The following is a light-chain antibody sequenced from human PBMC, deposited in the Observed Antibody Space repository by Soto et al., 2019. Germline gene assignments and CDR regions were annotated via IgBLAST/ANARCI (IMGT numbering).Light chain of an antibody. CDR2: GAS. CDR3: QQFSNNNWPPYT. CDR1: QSLTST. J-gene: IGKJ2*01. Sequence: IVMPQSPATLSVSPGERVTLSCRASQSLTSTLAWYQQKPGQAPRLLIDGASARAAGVSDRFSVSGTGTDVCRTISRLQSEDFAVYYCQQFSNNNWPPYTFGQGTKLELK. V-gene: IGKV3-15*01.